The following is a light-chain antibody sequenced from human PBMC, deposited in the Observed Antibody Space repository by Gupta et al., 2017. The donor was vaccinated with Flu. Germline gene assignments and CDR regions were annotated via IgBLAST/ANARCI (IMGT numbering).Light chain of an antibody. V-gene: IGLV1-47*02. CDR3: AGWDDSLIGHYV. J-gene: IGLJ1*01. CDR2: GNS. Sequence: VAIPCSRSSANIGSNEVDWYQHHQVTTPTLLIFGNSQRPSGVPGRFSGSKSGTTAALAISGLRSEDEADYYCAGWDDSLIGHYVFGSGTKVTVL. CDR1: SANIGSNE.